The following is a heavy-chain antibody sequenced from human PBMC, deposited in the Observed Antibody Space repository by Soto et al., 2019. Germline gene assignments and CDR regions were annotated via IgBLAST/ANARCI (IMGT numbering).Heavy chain of an antibody. D-gene: IGHD3-22*01. CDR3: ARKVVTPYFDY. J-gene: IGHJ4*02. CDR1: GGSISSYY. CDR2: IYYSGST. Sequence: SETLSLTCTVSGGSISSYYWSWIRQPPGKGLEWIGYIYYSGSTNYNPSLKSRVTISVDTSKNQFSLKLSSVTAADTAVYYCARKVVTPYFDYWGQGTLVTVSS. V-gene: IGHV4-59*12.